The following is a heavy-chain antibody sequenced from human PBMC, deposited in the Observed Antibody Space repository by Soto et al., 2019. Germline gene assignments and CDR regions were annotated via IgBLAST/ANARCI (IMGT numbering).Heavy chain of an antibody. V-gene: IGHV1-46*01. CDR2: IGPSSGDT. Sequence: ASVKVSCKASGYTFTKYYLHWVRQAPGHGLEWVGIIGPSSGDTTNAQSFQGRLILTRDTSTSTVYLELSSLTSDDTAVYYCARAAYYYDSSGYYHLEYWGQGTQVTVPS. CDR1: GYTFTKYY. CDR3: ARAAYYYDSSGYYHLEY. J-gene: IGHJ4*02. D-gene: IGHD3-22*01.